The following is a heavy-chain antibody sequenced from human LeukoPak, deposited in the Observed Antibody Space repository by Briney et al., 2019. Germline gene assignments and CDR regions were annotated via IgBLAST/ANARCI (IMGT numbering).Heavy chain of an antibody. CDR3: CGSGWFAGPFGY. V-gene: IGHV4-4*08. Sequence: SETLSLTCSVSGGSISSDYWSWIRQPPGKGLEWIGRIYTSGSTNYNPSLKSRVTISVDTSKNQFSLKLSSVTAADTAVYYCCGSGWFAGPFGYWGQGALVTVSS. J-gene: IGHJ4*02. CDR1: GGSISSDY. CDR2: IYTSGST. D-gene: IGHD6-19*01.